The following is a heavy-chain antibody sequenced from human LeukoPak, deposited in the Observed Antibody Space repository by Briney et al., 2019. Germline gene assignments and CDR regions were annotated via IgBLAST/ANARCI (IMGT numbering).Heavy chain of an antibody. CDR3: ARRRYNWNAIDY. CDR2: ISSSGSTL. D-gene: IGHD1-20*01. CDR1: GFTFSDYY. J-gene: IGHJ4*02. Sequence: GGSLRLSCAASGFTFSDYYMSWIRQAPGKGLEWVSYISSSGSTLYYADSGKGRITISKDNAKNSPYLQMNSLRAEDTAVYYCARRRYNWNAIDYWGQGTLVTVSS. V-gene: IGHV3-11*01.